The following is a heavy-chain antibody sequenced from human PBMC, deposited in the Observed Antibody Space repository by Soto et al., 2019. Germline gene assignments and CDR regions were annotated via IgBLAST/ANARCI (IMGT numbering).Heavy chain of an antibody. CDR2: IYHSGST. J-gene: IGHJ6*02. D-gene: IGHD3-3*01. Sequence: NPSETLSLTCAVSGYSISTGFNWAWIRQPPGKGLEWIGSIYHSGSTNYNPSLKSRVTISVDTSKNLFSLKLSSVTAADTAVYYCARDLYYDFWSGYFVPYYYYYGMDVWGQGTTVTVSS. CDR1: GYSISTGFN. CDR3: ARDLYYDFWSGYFVPYYYYYGMDV. V-gene: IGHV4-38-2*02.